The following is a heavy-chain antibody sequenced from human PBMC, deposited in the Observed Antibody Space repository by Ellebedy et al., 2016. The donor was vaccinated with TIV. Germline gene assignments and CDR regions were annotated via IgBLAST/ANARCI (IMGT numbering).Heavy chain of an antibody. CDR3: ARMVYGSGWDGYFDP. J-gene: IGHJ5*02. Sequence: GESLKISCNGSGSTFTTYWIAWVRQKPGKGLEWMGFIYPRDSDTRYSPSSQGQVTISADKSTNTAYLQWNSLEASDTAMYYCARMVYGSGWDGYFDPWGQGTLVTVSS. D-gene: IGHD6-19*01. V-gene: IGHV5-51*01. CDR1: GSTFTTYW. CDR2: IYPRDSDT.